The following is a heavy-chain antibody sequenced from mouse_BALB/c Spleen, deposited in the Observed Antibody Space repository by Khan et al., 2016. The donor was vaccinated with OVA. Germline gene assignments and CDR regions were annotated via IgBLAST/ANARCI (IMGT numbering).Heavy chain of an antibody. CDR1: GYIFTSYW. J-gene: IGHJ2*01. Sequence: QIQLVQSGAELVRPGASVKLSCKTSGYIFTSYWIHWVKQRPGQGLEWIARIYPGTNNTYYNEKLKDKATLTADKSSSTAYMQLSSLKSEDSAVYFCAKEEALYCFDYWGQGTPLTVSS. V-gene: IGHV1-76*01. CDR2: IYPGTNNT. CDR3: AKEEALYCFDY. D-gene: IGHD3-2*02.